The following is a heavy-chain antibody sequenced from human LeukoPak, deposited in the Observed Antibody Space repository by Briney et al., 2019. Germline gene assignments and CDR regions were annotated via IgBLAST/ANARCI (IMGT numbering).Heavy chain of an antibody. CDR1: GGSISSYY. CDR2: IYTSGST. D-gene: IGHD1-7*01. CDR3: ARVITGTTLFSSFDP. V-gene: IGHV4-4*07. Sequence: SETLSRTCTVSGGSISSYYWSWIRQPAGKGLEWIGRIYTSGSTNYNPSLKSRVTMSVDTSKNQFSLKLSSVTAADTAVYYCARVITGTTLFSSFDPWGQGTLVTVSS. J-gene: IGHJ5*02.